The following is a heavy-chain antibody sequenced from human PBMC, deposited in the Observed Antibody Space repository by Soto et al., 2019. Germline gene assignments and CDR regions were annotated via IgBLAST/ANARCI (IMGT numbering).Heavy chain of an antibody. V-gene: IGHV4-30-2*06. D-gene: IGHD4-17*01. CDR3: ARVADGDYAFEH. J-gene: IGHJ4*02. Sequence: QLQLQESGSGLVKPSQTLSLTCTVSGGSISSGGYSWNWIRQSPGRGLEWIGYIYHSGSTSYNPSLKSQFAIFVDRSKNQFSLKLNSATAAETAVFYCARVADGDYAFEHWGQATLVTVSS. CDR2: IYHSGST. CDR1: GGSISSGGYS.